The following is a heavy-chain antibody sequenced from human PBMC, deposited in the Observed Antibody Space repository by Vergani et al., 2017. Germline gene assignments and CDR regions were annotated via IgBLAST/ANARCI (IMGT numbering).Heavy chain of an antibody. CDR1: GYTFIYYW. CDR2: FYPDDSAA. CDR3: ARRAKDDYLDY. V-gene: IGHV5-51*01. J-gene: IGHJ4*02. Sequence: EVRLVQSGAEVKKPGESLRISCETSGYTFIYYWIGWVRQMPGEGLEWMGIFYPDDSAARYSPSFQGQVTFSGDKSTKTAYLEWNSLKASDTAIYYCARRAKDDYLDYWGQGTLITVSS. D-gene: IGHD4/OR15-4a*01.